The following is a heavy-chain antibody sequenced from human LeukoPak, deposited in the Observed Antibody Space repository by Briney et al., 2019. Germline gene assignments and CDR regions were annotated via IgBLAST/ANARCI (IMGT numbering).Heavy chain of an antibody. CDR2: ISGGDDRT. D-gene: IGHD2-2*01. Sequence: GGSLRLSCAASGFFFSGYAMTWVRQAPGKGLEWVSSISGGDDRTYYTDSVKGRFTTSRDSSKNTLYLQMNSLRVDDTAVYYCATRPGAIIGPLDYWGQGILVTVSS. CDR1: GFFFSGYA. V-gene: IGHV3-23*01. CDR3: ATRPGAIIGPLDY. J-gene: IGHJ4*02.